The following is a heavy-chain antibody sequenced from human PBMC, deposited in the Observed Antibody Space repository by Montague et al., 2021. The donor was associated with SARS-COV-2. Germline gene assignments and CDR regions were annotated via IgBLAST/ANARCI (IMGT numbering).Heavy chain of an antibody. J-gene: IGHJ4*02. D-gene: IGHD3-10*01. CDR3: ARRPYSYGSGTYRD. V-gene: IGHV4-34*01. CDR2: INHNGNT. CDR1: GGSYIGYY. Sequence: SETLSLTCTVSGGSYIGYYWGWIRQPPGRGLEWIGEINHNGNTEYSPSLRSRVTLSVDTPRIRFSLSLTSVTAADTGVYYCARRPYSYGSGTYRDWGQGTLVTVSS.